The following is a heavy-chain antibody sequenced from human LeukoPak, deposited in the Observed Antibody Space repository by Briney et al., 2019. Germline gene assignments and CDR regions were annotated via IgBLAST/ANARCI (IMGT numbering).Heavy chain of an antibody. J-gene: IGHJ3*02. Sequence: GGSLRLSCAASGFTFSDYYMSWIRQAPGKGLEWVSYISSSGSTIYYADSVKGRFTISRDNAKNSLYLQMNSLRAEDTAVYYCAKFWIADRLKAFDIWGQGTMVTVSS. D-gene: IGHD6-6*01. V-gene: IGHV3-11*04. CDR3: AKFWIADRLKAFDI. CDR2: ISSSGSTI. CDR1: GFTFSDYY.